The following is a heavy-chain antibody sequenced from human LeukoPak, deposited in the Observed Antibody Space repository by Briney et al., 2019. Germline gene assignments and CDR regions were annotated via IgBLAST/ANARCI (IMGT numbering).Heavy chain of an antibody. J-gene: IGHJ4*02. D-gene: IGHD4-17*01. V-gene: IGHV3-74*01. Sequence: PGGSLRLSCAASGFTFSNAWMSWVRQAPGKGLVWVARINGDGSSTNYADSVKGRFTISRGNAKNTLYLQMNSLRAEDTAVYYCANDDFGASGLPDYWGQGTLVTVSS. CDR2: INGDGSST. CDR1: GFTFSNAW. CDR3: ANDDFGASGLPDY.